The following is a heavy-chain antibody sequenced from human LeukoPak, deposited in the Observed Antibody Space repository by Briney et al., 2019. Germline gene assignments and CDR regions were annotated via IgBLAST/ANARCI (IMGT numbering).Heavy chain of an antibody. CDR1: GFTFSSYA. V-gene: IGHV3-30-3*01. J-gene: IGHJ4*02. CDR3: ARDCCLLAAAGR. CDR2: ISYDGSNK. D-gene: IGHD6-13*01. Sequence: GGSLRLSCAASGFTFSSYAMHWVRQAPGKGLEWVAVISYDGSNKYYADSVKGRFTISRDNSKNTLYLQMNSLRAEDTAMYYCARDCCLLAAAGRWGQGTLVTVSS.